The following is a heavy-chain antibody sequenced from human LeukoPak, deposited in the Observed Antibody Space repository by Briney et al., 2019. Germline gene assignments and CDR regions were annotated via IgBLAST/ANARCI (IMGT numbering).Heavy chain of an antibody. CDR3: ARGTYYDSSGYYFFVY. J-gene: IGHJ4*02. CDR2: ISSNGGST. V-gene: IGHV3-64*01. D-gene: IGHD3-22*01. Sequence: GGSLRLSCAASGFTFSSYAMHWVRQAPGKGLEYVSTISSNGGSTYYVNSVKGRFTISRDNSKNTLFLQMGSLRAEDMAVYYCARGTYYDSSGYYFFVYWGQGTLVTVSS. CDR1: GFTFSSYA.